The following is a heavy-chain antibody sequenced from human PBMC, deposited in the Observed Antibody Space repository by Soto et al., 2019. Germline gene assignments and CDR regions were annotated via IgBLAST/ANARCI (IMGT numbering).Heavy chain of an antibody. V-gene: IGHV4-30-2*01. CDR1: GSSISRGCYS. Sequence: TSETPSIILAISGSSISRGCYSWGWIRQRAGKGLEWIGYIYHSGSTYYNPSLKSRDTISVDRSKNQFSLKLSSVTAADTAVYYCARVPDRWGQGTLVTVSS. CDR2: IYHSGST. J-gene: IGHJ5*02. CDR3: ARVPDR. D-gene: IGHD2-2*01.